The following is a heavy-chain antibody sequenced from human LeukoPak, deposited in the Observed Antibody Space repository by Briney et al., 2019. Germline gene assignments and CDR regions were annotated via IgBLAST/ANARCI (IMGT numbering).Heavy chain of an antibody. J-gene: IGHJ3*02. V-gene: IGHV1-2*02. CDR3: ARDSQRWLQSHAFDI. CDR2: INPNSGGT. Sequence: ASVKVSCKASGYTFTGYYMHWVRQAPGQGLEWMGWINPNSGGTNYAQKFRGRVTMTRDTSISTAYMELSGLRSDDTAVYYCARDSQRWLQSHAFDIWGQGTMVTVSS. CDR1: GYTFTGYY. D-gene: IGHD5-24*01.